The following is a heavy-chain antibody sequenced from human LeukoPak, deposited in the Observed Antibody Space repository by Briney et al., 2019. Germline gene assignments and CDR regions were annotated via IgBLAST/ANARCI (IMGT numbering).Heavy chain of an antibody. D-gene: IGHD6-19*01. CDR2: IYYSGST. CDR1: GGSISSSSYY. V-gene: IGHV4-39*02. Sequence: PSETLSLTCTVSGGSISSSSYYWGWIRQPPGKGLEWTGSIYYSGSTYYNPSLKSRVTISVDTSKNQFSLKLSSVTAADTAVYYCARDAQWLGPILDHWGQGTLVTVSS. J-gene: IGHJ4*02. CDR3: ARDAQWLGPILDH.